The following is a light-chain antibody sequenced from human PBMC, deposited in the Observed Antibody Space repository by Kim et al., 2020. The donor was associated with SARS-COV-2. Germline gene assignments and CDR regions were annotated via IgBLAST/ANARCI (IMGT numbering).Light chain of an antibody. CDR1: SLRSYY. J-gene: IGLJ3*02. CDR2: GKN. CDR3: NSRESSANHWM. V-gene: IGLV3-19*01. Sequence: SSELTQDPAVSVALGQTVRITCQGDSLRSYYESWYQQKPGQAPVLVFYGKNNRPSGIPDRFSGSYSGNTASLTITAAQAEDEADYYCNSRESSANHWMFGGGTQLTVL.